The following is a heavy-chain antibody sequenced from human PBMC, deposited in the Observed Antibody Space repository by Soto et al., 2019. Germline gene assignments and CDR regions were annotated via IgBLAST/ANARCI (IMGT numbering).Heavy chain of an antibody. J-gene: IGHJ4*02. Sequence: QVQLVESGGGVVQPGRSLRLSCAASGFTFSSYGMHWVRQAPGKGLAWVAVIWYDGSNKYYADSVKGRFTISRDNSKNTLYLQMNSLRAEDTAVYYCARKGSSSSSSFPLFDYWGQGTLVTVSS. V-gene: IGHV3-33*01. CDR3: ARKGSSSSSSFPLFDY. CDR1: GFTFSSYG. CDR2: IWYDGSNK. D-gene: IGHD6-6*01.